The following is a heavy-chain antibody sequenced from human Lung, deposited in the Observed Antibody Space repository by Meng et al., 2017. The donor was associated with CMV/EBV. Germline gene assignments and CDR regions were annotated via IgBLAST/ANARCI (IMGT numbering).Heavy chain of an antibody. CDR2: INPNSDGT. D-gene: IGHD3-10*01. CDR3: ALDYENYGYYYAFDY. V-gene: IGHV1-2*06. CDR1: GNTFTGYY. Sequence: QVQVVQSGAEVKKPGASVKVSCRASGNTFTGYYIHWVRQAPGQGLEWMGRINPNSDGTIYAQDFKGRVTITRDTSINTAYVDLTRPTSADTAVYYCALDYENYGYYYAFDYWGQGTLVTVSS. J-gene: IGHJ4*02.